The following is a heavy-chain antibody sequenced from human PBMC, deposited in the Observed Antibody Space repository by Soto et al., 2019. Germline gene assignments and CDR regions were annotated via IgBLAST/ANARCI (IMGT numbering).Heavy chain of an antibody. V-gene: IGHV3-49*03. CDR2: IKTKTYGATT. J-gene: IGHJ4*02. CDR1: GLTLGDYA. D-gene: IGHD6-13*01. CDR3: AKITTAAGSDY. Sequence: PGGSLRLSCEASGLTLGDYAMSWFRQAPGKGLEWVGFIKTKTYGATTEYAASVKGRFTISRDDSKGIAYLQMNSLKTEDTAVYYCAKITTAAGSDYWGQGTLVTVSS.